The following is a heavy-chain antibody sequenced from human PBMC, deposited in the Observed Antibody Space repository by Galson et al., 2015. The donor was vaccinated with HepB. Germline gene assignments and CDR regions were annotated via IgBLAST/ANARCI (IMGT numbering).Heavy chain of an antibody. CDR3: ASERQGVGGSFYDY. D-gene: IGHD2-15*01. CDR1: GGTFSSYA. CDR2: IIPIFGTA. Sequence: SVKVSCKASGGTFSSYAISWVRQAPGQGLEWMGGIIPIFGTANYAQKFQGRVTITADESTSTAYMELSSLRSEDTAVYYCASERQGVGGSFYDYWGQGTLVTVSS. J-gene: IGHJ4*02. V-gene: IGHV1-69*13.